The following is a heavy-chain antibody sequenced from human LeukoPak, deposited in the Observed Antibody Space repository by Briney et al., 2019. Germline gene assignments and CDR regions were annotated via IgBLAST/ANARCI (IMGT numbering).Heavy chain of an antibody. CDR2: ISGSGGST. V-gene: IGHV3-23*01. Sequence: QPGGSLRLSCAASGFTFSSYGMSWVRQAPGKGLEWVSAISGSGGSTYYADSVKGRFTISRDNSKNTLYLQMNSLRAEDTAVYYCAKMGSSSWDRYDYWGQGTLVTVSS. D-gene: IGHD6-13*01. CDR1: GFTFSSYG. CDR3: AKMGSSSWDRYDY. J-gene: IGHJ4*02.